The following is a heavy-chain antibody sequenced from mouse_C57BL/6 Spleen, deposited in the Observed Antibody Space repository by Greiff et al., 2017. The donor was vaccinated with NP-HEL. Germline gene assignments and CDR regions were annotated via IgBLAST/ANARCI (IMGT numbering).Heavy chain of an antibody. J-gene: IGHJ4*01. CDR3: ARGPYYYGSSFYYAMDY. Sequence: EVQLQQSGPELVKPGASVKIPCKASGYTFTDYNMDWVKQSHGKSLEWIGDINPNNGGTIYNQKFKGKATLTVDKSSSTAYMELRSLTSEDTAVYYCARGPYYYGSSFYYAMDYWGQGTSVTVSS. CDR2: INPNNGGT. V-gene: IGHV1-18*01. D-gene: IGHD1-1*01. CDR1: GYTFTDYN.